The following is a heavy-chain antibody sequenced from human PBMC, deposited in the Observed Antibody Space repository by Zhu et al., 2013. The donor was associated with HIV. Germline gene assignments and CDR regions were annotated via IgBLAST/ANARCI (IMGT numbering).Heavy chain of an antibody. V-gene: IGHV4-59*01. CDR2: IYYSGST. Sequence: QVQLQESGPGLVKPSETLSLTCTVSGGSISSYYWSWIRQPPGKGLEWIGYIYYSGSTNYNPSLKSRVTISVDTSKNQFSLKLSSVTAADTAVYYCARDHYYDSSGYYLSWFDPWGQGTLVTVSS. CDR3: ARDHYYDSSGYYLSWFDP. J-gene: IGHJ5*02. D-gene: IGHD3-22*01. CDR1: GGSISSYY.